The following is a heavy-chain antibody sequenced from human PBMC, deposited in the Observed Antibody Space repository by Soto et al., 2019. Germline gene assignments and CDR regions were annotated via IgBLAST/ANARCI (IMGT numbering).Heavy chain of an antibody. Sequence: QVQLVQSGAEVKKPGSSVKVSCKASGGTFSSYAISWVRQAPGQGLEWMGGIIPIFGTANYAQKFQGRVTITAHESTSTAYMEMSGLRSEDTAVYYCARGREYNGIYVGFYYDGMAVWCQWTTVTVSS. CDR3: ARGREYNGIYVGFYYDGMAV. D-gene: IGHD1-20*01. CDR2: IIPIFGTA. V-gene: IGHV1-69*12. J-gene: IGHJ6*02. CDR1: GGTFSSYA.